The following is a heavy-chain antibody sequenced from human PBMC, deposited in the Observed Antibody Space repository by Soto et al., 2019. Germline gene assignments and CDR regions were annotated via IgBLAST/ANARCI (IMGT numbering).Heavy chain of an antibody. CDR3: AKVSSSSEVFYYSYMDV. Sequence: EVQLLESGGGLVQPGGSLRLSCAASGFTFSSYAMSWVRQAPGKGLEWVSAISGSGGSTYYAESVKGRFTISRDNSKITLYLPMNSLRAEDTAVYYCAKVSSSSEVFYYSYMDVWVKGPTVTLSS. V-gene: IGHV3-23*01. J-gene: IGHJ6*03. CDR1: GFTFSSYA. D-gene: IGHD6-6*01. CDR2: ISGSGGST.